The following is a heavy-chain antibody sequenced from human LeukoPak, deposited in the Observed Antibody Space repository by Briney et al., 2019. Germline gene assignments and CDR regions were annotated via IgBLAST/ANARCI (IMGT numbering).Heavy chain of an antibody. D-gene: IGHD6-13*01. CDR1: GYTFTGYY. Sequence: ASVKVSCKASGYTFTGYYMHWVRQAPGQGLEWMGWINPNSGGANYAQKFQGWVTMTRDTSISTAYMELSRLRSDDTAVYYCARGGFIAAAGTGYFQHWGQGTLVTVSS. V-gene: IGHV1-2*04. CDR2: INPNSGGA. CDR3: ARGGFIAAAGTGYFQH. J-gene: IGHJ1*01.